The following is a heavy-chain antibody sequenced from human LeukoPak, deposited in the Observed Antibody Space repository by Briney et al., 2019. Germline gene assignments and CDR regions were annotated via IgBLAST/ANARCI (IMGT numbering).Heavy chain of an antibody. V-gene: IGHV3-30*18. CDR1: GFTFNSYG. Sequence: GGSLTLSCAASGFTFNSYGMHWVRQAPGKGLEGVAVISYDGSNKYYADSVKGRFTTSRDNSKNTLYLQMNSLRAEDTAVYYCAKDLLHIVVVTDPFKGSAFDIWGQGTMVTVSS. CDR2: ISYDGSNK. D-gene: IGHD2-21*02. CDR3: AKDLLHIVVVTDPFKGSAFDI. J-gene: IGHJ3*02.